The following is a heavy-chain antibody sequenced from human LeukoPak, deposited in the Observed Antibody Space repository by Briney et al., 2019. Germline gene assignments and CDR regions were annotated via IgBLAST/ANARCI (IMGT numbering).Heavy chain of an antibody. V-gene: IGHV5-51*01. CDR1: GYSFTTYW. CDR3: ARSIGGTYFDY. D-gene: IGHD2-21*01. J-gene: IGHJ4*02. CDR2: IYPGDSDT. Sequence: HGESLKISCKGFGYSFTTYWIAWVRQMPGKGLEWMGIIYPGDSDTRYSPSFQGQVTISADKSISTAYLQWSSLKASDTAIYYCARSIGGTYFDYWGQGALVTVSS.